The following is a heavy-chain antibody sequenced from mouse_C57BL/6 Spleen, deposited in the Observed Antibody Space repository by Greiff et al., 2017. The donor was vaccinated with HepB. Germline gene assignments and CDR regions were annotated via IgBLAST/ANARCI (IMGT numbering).Heavy chain of an antibody. J-gene: IGHJ3*01. D-gene: IGHD1-1*01. CDR1: GYTFTGYW. Sequence: QVQLQQSGAELMKPGASVKLSCKATGYTFTGYWIEWVKQRPGHGLEWIGEILPGSGSTNYNEKFKGKATFTADTSSNTAYMQLSSLTTEDSAIYYCAREGTITTVVAKEFAYWGQGTLVTVSA. CDR3: AREGTITTVVAKEFAY. CDR2: ILPGSGST. V-gene: IGHV1-9*01.